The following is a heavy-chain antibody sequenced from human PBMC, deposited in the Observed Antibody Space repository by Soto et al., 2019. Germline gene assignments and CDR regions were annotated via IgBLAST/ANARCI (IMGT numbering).Heavy chain of an antibody. CDR3: ARLEGLATISYYFDY. J-gene: IGHJ4*02. CDR1: GGSVSSSSYY. V-gene: IGHV4-39*01. Sequence: SETLSLTCTVSGGSVSSSSYYWGWVRQPPGKGLEWIGSVYYSGSTYYNPSLESRVTISVDKSKNQFSLKLMSLSAADTAVYCCARLEGLATISYYFDYWGQGALVTVSS. CDR2: VYYSGST. D-gene: IGHD3-9*01.